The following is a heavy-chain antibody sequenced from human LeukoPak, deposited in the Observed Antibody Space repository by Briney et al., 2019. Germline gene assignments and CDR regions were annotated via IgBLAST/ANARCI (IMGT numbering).Heavy chain of an antibody. CDR1: GFSFDDYP. CDR3: AKEIDALGTNAFDI. J-gene: IGHJ3*02. V-gene: IGHV3-43*02. CDR2: INEDGGKT. Sequence: PGVSLRLSCAASGFSFDDYPMHWVRQAPGKGLEWVSLINEDGGKTFYADSVRGRFTISRDNSKNSLYLQMNSLRTEDTALYYCAKEIDALGTNAFDIWGQGTIVTVSS. D-gene: IGHD2-8*01.